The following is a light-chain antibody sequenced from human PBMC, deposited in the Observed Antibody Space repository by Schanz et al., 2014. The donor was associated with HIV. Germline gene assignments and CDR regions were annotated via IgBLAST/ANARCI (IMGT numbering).Light chain of an antibody. V-gene: IGLV2-14*03. CDR3: VSYTGTNNPV. CDR2: DVS. Sequence: QSVLTQPASVSGSPGQSITISCTGTSSDVGSYNYVSWYQQHPGKAPKLMIYDVSNRPSGVSDRFSGSKSANTASLAISGLQAEDEADYYCVSYTGTNNPVFGGGTKVTVL. CDR1: SSDVGSYNY. J-gene: IGLJ2*01.